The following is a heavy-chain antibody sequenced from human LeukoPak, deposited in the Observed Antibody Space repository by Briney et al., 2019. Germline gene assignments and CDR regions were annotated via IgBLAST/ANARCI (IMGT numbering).Heavy chain of an antibody. Sequence: GRSLRLSCAASGFTFDDYAMHWVRQAPGKGLEWVSGISWNSGSIGYADSVKGRFTISRDNAKNSLYLQMNSLRAEDTALYYCAKEGPGNAFDIWGQGTMVTVSS. D-gene: IGHD3-10*01. J-gene: IGHJ3*02. CDR2: ISWNSGSI. V-gene: IGHV3-9*01. CDR1: GFTFDDYA. CDR3: AKEGPGNAFDI.